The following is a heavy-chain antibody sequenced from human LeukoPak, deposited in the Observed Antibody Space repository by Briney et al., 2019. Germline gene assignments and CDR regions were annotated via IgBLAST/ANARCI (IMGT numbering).Heavy chain of an antibody. D-gene: IGHD2-2*01. V-gene: IGHV4-59*01. CDR3: ARVSCSSTSCYSYYFDY. CDR2: IYYSGST. Sequence: PSETLSLTCTVSGGSISSYYWSWTRQPPGKGLEWIGYIYYSGSTNYNPSLKSRVTISVDTSKNQFSLKLSSVTAADTAVYYCARVSCSSTSCYSYYFDYWGQGTLVTVSS. J-gene: IGHJ4*02. CDR1: GGSISSYY.